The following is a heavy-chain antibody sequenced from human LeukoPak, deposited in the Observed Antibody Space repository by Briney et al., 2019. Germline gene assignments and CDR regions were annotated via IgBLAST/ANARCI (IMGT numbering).Heavy chain of an antibody. CDR1: GGPISSYF. J-gene: IGHJ5*02. CDR2: IYYSGST. CDR3: ARGYLDWFDP. D-gene: IGHD1-26*01. Sequence: SETLSLTCTVSGGPISSYFWTWIRQPPGKGLEWIGYIYYSGSTSYNPSLKSRATMSVDTSKNQFSLNLNSVTAADTAVYYCARGYLDWFDPWGQGTLVTVSS. V-gene: IGHV4-59*01.